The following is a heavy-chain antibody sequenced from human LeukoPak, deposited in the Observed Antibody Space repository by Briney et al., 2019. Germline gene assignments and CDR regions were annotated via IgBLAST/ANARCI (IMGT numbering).Heavy chain of an antibody. CDR1: GYSFTDYW. Sequence: GESLKISCQTAGYSFTDYWIGWVRQMPGKGLEWMGIIYPGDSDTRYSPSFQGQVTISADKSIRTAYLQWSLKASDTAMYYCARRGSSGYYYVFDYWGQGTLVTVSS. CDR2: IYPGDSDT. J-gene: IGHJ4*02. CDR3: ARRGSSGYYYVFDY. V-gene: IGHV5-51*01. D-gene: IGHD3-22*01.